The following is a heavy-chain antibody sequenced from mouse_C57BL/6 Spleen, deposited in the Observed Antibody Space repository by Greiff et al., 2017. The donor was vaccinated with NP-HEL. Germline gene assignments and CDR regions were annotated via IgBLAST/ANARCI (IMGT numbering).Heavy chain of an antibody. Sequence: EVHLVESGGGLVKPGGSLKLSCAASGFTFSDYGMHWVRQAPEKGLEWVAYISSGSSTIYYADTVKGRFTISRDNAKNTLFLQMTSLRSEDTAMYYCARETTVVPYYFDYWGQGTTLTVSS. CDR3: ARETTVVPYYFDY. D-gene: IGHD1-1*01. CDR1: GFTFSDYG. J-gene: IGHJ2*01. CDR2: ISSGSSTI. V-gene: IGHV5-17*01.